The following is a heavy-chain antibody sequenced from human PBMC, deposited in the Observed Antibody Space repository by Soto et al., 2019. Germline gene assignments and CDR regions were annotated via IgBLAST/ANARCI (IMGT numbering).Heavy chain of an antibody. D-gene: IGHD6-6*01. Sequence: ASVRVSCKASGYTFTSYYMHWVRQAPGQGLEWMGIINPSGGSTSYAQKFQGSVTMTRDPSTSTVYMELSSLRSEDPSMYYCARVPTTPYSSSPLYYCDYWGQGTRVTVSS. CDR1: GYTFTSYY. J-gene: IGHJ4*02. V-gene: IGHV1-46*01. CDR2: INPSGGST. CDR3: ARVPTTPYSSSPLYYCDY.